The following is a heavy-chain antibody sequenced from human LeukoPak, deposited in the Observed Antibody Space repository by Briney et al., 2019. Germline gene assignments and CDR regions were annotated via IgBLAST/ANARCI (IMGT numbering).Heavy chain of an antibody. D-gene: IGHD2-2*01. CDR3: ARGGGWDIVVVPHWFDP. J-gene: IGHJ5*02. CDR2: IYHSGST. Sequence: SETLSLTCAVSGSSISSGGYSWSWIRQPPGKGLEWIGYIYHSGSTYYNPSLKSRVTISVDRSKNQFSLKLSSVTAADTAVYYCARGGGWDIVVVPHWFDPWGQGTLVTVSS. V-gene: IGHV4-30-2*01. CDR1: GSSISSGGYS.